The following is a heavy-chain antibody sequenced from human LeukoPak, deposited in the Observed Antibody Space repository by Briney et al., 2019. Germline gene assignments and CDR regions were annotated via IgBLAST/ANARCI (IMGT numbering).Heavy chain of an antibody. D-gene: IGHD6-13*01. Sequence: ASVKVSCKASGYTFTGYYMHWVRQAPGQGLEWMGWINSNSGGTNYAQKFQGRVTMTRDTSISTAYMELSRLRSDDTAVYYCARGASIAAAGTGYWGQGTLVTVSS. CDR2: INSNSGGT. V-gene: IGHV1-2*02. CDR1: GYTFTGYY. J-gene: IGHJ4*02. CDR3: ARGASIAAAGTGY.